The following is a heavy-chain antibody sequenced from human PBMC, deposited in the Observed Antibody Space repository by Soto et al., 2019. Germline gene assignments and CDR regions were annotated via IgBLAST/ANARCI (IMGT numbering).Heavy chain of an antibody. D-gene: IGHD5-12*01. Sequence: SETLSLTCTVSGGSIRSGGYYWSWVRLRPGKGLEWLGHIYHSGSASSNPSLKTRVTISVDTSKNQFSLNLTSVTAADTALYYCARQYSGYRKIYYLDYWGQGAQVTVSS. CDR2: IYHSGSA. V-gene: IGHV4-31*03. CDR1: GGSIRSGGYY. J-gene: IGHJ4*02. CDR3: ARQYSGYRKIYYLDY.